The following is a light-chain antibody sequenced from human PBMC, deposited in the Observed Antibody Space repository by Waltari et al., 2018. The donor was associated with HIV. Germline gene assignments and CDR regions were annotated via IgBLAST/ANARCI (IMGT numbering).Light chain of an antibody. CDR1: ISDAGGYKY. V-gene: IGLV2-8*01. Sequence: QSALTQPPSASGSPGQPVTIPCPGTISDAGGYKYVSWYQQHPGKAPKFIIYEVSKRPSGVPDRFSGSKSGNTASLTVSGLQAEDEADYYCSSYAGSNWVFGGGTKLTVL. J-gene: IGLJ3*02. CDR3: SSYAGSNWV. CDR2: EVS.